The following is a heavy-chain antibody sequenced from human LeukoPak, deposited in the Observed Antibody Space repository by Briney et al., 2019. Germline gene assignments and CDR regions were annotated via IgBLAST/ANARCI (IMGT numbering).Heavy chain of an antibody. V-gene: IGHV4-34*01. CDR2: INHSGST. J-gene: IGHJ4*02. Sequence: SETLSLTCAVYGGSFSGYYWSWIRQPPGKGLEWIGEINHSGSTNYNPSLKSRVTISVDTSKSQFSLKLSSVTAADTAVYYCAREANYGDYFGYWGQGTLVTVSS. CDR3: AREANYGDYFGY. CDR1: GGSFSGYY. D-gene: IGHD4-17*01.